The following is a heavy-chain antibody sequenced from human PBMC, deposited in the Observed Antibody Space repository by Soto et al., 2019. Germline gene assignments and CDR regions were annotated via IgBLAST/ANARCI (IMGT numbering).Heavy chain of an antibody. Sequence: QVQLVQSGAEVKKPGSSVKVSCKASGGTFSSYTISWVRQAPGQGLEWMGRIIPILGIANYAQKFQGRVTITADKSTSTAYMELSSLRSEDTAVYYCARDLYSSGWYGSYYYYGMDVWGQGTTVTVSS. J-gene: IGHJ6*02. CDR2: IIPILGIA. CDR1: GGTFSSYT. V-gene: IGHV1-69*08. CDR3: ARDLYSSGWYGSYYYYGMDV. D-gene: IGHD6-19*01.